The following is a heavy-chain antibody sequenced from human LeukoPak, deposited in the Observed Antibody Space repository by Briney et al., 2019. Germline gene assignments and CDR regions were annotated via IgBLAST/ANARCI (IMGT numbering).Heavy chain of an antibody. CDR2: INHSGST. Sequence: SETLSLTCTVSGGSISSYYWSWIRRPPGKGLEWIGEINHSGSTNYNPSLKSRVTISVDTSKNQFSLKLSSVTAADTAVYYCASDILTGYYVPWGQGTLVTVSS. J-gene: IGHJ4*02. CDR1: GGSISSYY. CDR3: ASDILTGYYVP. V-gene: IGHV4-34*01. D-gene: IGHD3-9*01.